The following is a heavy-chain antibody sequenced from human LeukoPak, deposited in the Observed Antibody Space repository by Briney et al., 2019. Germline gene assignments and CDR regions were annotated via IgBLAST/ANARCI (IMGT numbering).Heavy chain of an antibody. J-gene: IGHJ4*02. V-gene: IGHV1-18*01. CDR1: GYTFTSYG. CDR2: ISAYNGNT. CDR3: ASLTNDFWSGRGYFDY. D-gene: IGHD3-3*01. Sequence: ASVKVSCKASGYTFTSYGISWVRQAPGQGLEWMGRISAYNGNTNYAQKLQGRVTMTTDTSTSTAYMELRSLGSDDTAVYYCASLTNDFWSGRGYFDYWGQGTLVTVSS.